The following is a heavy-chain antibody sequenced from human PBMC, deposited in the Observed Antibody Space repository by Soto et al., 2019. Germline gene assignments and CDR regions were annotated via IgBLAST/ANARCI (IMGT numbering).Heavy chain of an antibody. CDR2: ISRDGGTK. CDR3: TGEVASGY. V-gene: IGHV3-30*03. CDR1: GFTVSSYD. D-gene: IGHD4-17*01. J-gene: IGHJ4*02. Sequence: QVQPVESGGGMVQPGRSLRLSCAASGFTVSSYDMHWVRQAPGKGLEWVAVISRDGGTKYYADSVKGRFAISKDNSRNTLFLEMNSLRGDDMAVYYCTGEVASGYWGQGTLVTVSS.